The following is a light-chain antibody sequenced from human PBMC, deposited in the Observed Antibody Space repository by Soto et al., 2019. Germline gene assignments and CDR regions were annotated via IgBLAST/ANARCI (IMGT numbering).Light chain of an antibody. CDR1: SGHSSYA. CDR2: LNSDGSH. CDR3: QTWGTGIHYV. Sequence: QSVLTQSPSAPASLGASVKLTCTLSSGHSSYAIAWHQQQPEKGPRYLMKLNSDGSHSKGDGIPDRFSGSSSGAERYLTISSLQSDDEADYYCQTWGTGIHYVFGTGTKVTVL. J-gene: IGLJ1*01. V-gene: IGLV4-69*01.